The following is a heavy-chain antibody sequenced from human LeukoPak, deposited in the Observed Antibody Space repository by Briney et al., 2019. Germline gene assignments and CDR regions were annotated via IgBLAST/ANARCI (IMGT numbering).Heavy chain of an antibody. V-gene: IGHV1-2*02. D-gene: IGHD3-9*01. CDR3: ARVQYYNILTGAFHS. J-gene: IGHJ4*02. CDR2: INPDSGDT. CDR1: GYTFTGYY. Sequence: ASVKVSCKASGYTFTGYYMHWVRQAPGQGLEWMGWINPDSGDTNFAEKFQGRVSMTRDTSISTAYLELSGLRSDDTAYFYCARVQYYNILTGAFHSWGQGTLVTVSS.